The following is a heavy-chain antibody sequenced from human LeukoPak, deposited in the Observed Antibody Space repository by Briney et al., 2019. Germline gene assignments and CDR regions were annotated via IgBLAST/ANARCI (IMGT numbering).Heavy chain of an antibody. D-gene: IGHD3-3*01. Sequence: SETLSLTCTVSGYSISSDYYWGWIRQPPGKGLEWIGRIYTSGSTNYNPSLKSRVTISVDTSKNQFSLKLSSVTAADTAVYYCARAAYDFWSGYYFDYWGQGTLVTVSS. CDR3: ARAAYDFWSGYYFDY. J-gene: IGHJ4*02. CDR2: IYTSGST. CDR1: GYSISSDYY. V-gene: IGHV4-38-2*02.